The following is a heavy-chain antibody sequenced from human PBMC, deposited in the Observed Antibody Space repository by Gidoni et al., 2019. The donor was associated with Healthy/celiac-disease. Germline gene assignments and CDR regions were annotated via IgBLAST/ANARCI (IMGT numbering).Heavy chain of an antibody. D-gene: IGHD6-13*01. CDR3: ARDISSSWEFDY. CDR2: ISSSSSYI. V-gene: IGHV3-21*01. CDR1: GSTFISSS. J-gene: IGHJ4*02. Sequence: EVELMESGGGRVKPGGSMRLSCADYGSTFISSSMNWVRQAPGTGLEWASAISSSSSYIYYADSVKGRFTISRDNAKNSLYLQMNSLRADDTAVYYCARDISSSWEFDYWGQGTLVTVSS.